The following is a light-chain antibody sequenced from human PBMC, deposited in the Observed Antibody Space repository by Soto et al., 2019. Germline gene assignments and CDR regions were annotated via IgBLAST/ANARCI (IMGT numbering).Light chain of an antibody. V-gene: IGKV3-20*01. Sequence: IVLTQSTGTLSLSTGVRATLSCRDSQSVSSSYLAWYQQKPGQDPRLLIHGVSTRATGIPNRFSGSGSGTDFTLTFSRQEPEDYAVDYLQQYVTSPCIFGQGTKLEIK. J-gene: IGKJ2*01. CDR3: QQYVTSPCI. CDR2: GVS. CDR1: QSVSSSY.